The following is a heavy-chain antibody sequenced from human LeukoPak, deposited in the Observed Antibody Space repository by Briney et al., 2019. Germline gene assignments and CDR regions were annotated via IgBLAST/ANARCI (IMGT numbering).Heavy chain of an antibody. CDR1: GLTFSSYS. CDR2: ISSSSSYI. CDR3: VKFIPAIAVAGTDY. Sequence: GGSLRLSCAASGLTFSSYSMNWVRQAPGKGLEGVSSISSSSSYIYYADSVKGRFTISRDNAKNSLYLQMNSLRVEDTAVYYCVKFIPAIAVAGTDYWGQGTLVTVSS. D-gene: IGHD6-19*01. J-gene: IGHJ4*02. V-gene: IGHV3-21*01.